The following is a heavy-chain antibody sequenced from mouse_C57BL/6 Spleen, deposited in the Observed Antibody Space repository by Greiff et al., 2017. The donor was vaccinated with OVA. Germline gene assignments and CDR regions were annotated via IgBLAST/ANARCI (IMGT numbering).Heavy chain of an antibody. Sequence: EVHLVESGGGLVKPGGSLKLSCAASGFTFSSYAMSWVRQTPEKRLEWVATISDGGSYTYYPDNVKGRFTISRDNAKNNLYLQMSHLKSEDTAMYYCARELATVVAQYYFDYWGQGTTLTVSS. D-gene: IGHD1-1*01. V-gene: IGHV5-4*01. CDR3: ARELATVVAQYYFDY. CDR2: ISDGGSYT. CDR1: GFTFSSYA. J-gene: IGHJ2*01.